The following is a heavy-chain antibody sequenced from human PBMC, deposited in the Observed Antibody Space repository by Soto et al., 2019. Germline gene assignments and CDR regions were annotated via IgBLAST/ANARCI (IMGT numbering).Heavy chain of an antibody. CDR2: IYYSGST. CDR1: GGSISSGDYY. V-gene: IGHV4-30-4*01. CDR3: ARDVVSIAARPGNYYYYYGMDV. J-gene: IGHJ6*02. Sequence: SETLSLTCTVSGGSISSGDYYWSWIRQPPGKGLEWIGYIYYSGSTYYNPSLKSRVTISVDTSKNQFSLKLSSVTAADTAVYYCARDVVSIAARPGNYYYYYGMDVWGQGTTVTVSS. D-gene: IGHD6-6*01.